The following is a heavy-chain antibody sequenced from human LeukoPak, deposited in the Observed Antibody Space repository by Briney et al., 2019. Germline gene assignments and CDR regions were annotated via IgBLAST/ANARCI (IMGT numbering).Heavy chain of an antibody. CDR1: GGSISSYY. V-gene: IGHV4-59*12. Sequence: SETLSLTCTVSGGSISSYYWSWIRQPPGKGLEYIGYIHYSGSTNYNPSLKSRVTISVDTSKNQFSLKLRSVTAADTAVYYCACLTTMGRYWFDPWGQGTLVTVSS. J-gene: IGHJ5*02. CDR2: IHYSGST. D-gene: IGHD4-23*01. CDR3: ACLTTMGRYWFDP.